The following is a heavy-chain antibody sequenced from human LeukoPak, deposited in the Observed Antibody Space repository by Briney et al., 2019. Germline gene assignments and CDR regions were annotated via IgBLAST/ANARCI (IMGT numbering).Heavy chain of an antibody. D-gene: IGHD2/OR15-2a*01. V-gene: IGHV1-69*13. J-gene: IGHJ4*02. Sequence: ASVKVSCKASGYTFTSYGISWVRQAPGQGLEWMGGIIPIFGTANYAQKFQGRVTITADESTSTAYMELSSLRSEDTAVYYCAIKLDTFGRTPNDYWGQGTLVTVSS. CDR1: GYTFTSYG. CDR3: AIKLDTFGRTPNDY. CDR2: IIPIFGTA.